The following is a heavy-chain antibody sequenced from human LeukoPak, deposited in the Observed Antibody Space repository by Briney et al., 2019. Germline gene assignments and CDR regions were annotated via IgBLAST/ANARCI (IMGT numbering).Heavy chain of an antibody. J-gene: IGHJ4*02. CDR3: ARGLPPGHSSGWYGDY. Sequence: GGSLRLSCAASGFTFSDYYMSWIRQAPGKGLEWVSYISSSGSTIYYADSVKGRFTISRDNAKNSLYLQMNSLRAEDTAVYYCARGLPPGHSSGWYGDYWGQGTLVTVSS. CDR2: ISSSGSTI. CDR1: GFTFSDYY. D-gene: IGHD6-19*01. V-gene: IGHV3-11*01.